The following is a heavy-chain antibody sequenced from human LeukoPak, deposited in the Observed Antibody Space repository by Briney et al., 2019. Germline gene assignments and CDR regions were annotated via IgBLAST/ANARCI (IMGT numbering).Heavy chain of an antibody. CDR2: IYYSGST. CDR1: GGSISSSSYY. Sequence: SETLSLTCTVSGGSISSSSYYWGWIRQPPGKGLEWIGSIYYSGSTYYNPSLKSRVTISVDTSKNQFSLKLSSVTAADTAVYYCARHVYQLYYYDSSGLGFFAYWGQGTLVTVSS. V-gene: IGHV4-39*01. D-gene: IGHD3-22*01. CDR3: ARHVYQLYYYDSSGLGFFAY. J-gene: IGHJ4*02.